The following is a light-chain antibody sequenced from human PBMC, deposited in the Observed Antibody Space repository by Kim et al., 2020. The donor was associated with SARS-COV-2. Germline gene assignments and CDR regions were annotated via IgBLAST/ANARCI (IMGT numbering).Light chain of an antibody. CDR2: GVN. V-gene: IGLV2-14*03. Sequence: QSALTQPASVSGSPGQSITISCTGTSSDIGAYNYVSWFQQHPGKAPKVMIYGVNNRPSGISSRFSGSKSGNTASLTISGLQTDDEADYYCSSYTTTNTVVFGGGTQLTVI. J-gene: IGLJ2*01. CDR1: SSDIGAYNY. CDR3: SSYTTTNTVV.